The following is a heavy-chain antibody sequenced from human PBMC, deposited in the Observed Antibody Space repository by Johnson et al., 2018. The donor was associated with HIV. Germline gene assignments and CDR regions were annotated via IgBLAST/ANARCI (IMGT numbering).Heavy chain of an antibody. D-gene: IGHD6-6*01. J-gene: IGHJ3*02. CDR3: ARVVSSLTSPPDI. V-gene: IGHV3-20*04. CDR2: INWNGGTT. Sequence: VQLVESGGGVVRPGGSLRLSCAASGFTFDDYGMTWVRQAPGKGLEWVSGINWNGGTTGFADSVKGRFTISRDNAKNSLFLQMNSLRAEDTAVYYCARVVSSLTSPPDIWGQGTMVTVSS. CDR1: GFTFDDYG.